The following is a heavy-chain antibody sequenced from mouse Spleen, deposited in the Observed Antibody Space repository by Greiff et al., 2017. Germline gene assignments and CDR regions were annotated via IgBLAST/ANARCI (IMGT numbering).Heavy chain of an antibody. CDR2: INPNNGGT. Sequence: VQLKESGPELVKPGASVKMSCKASGYTFTDYNMHWVKQSHGKSLEWIGYINPNNGGTSYNQKFKGKATLTVNKSSSTAYMELRSLTSEDSAVYYCARREGYGNWFAYWGQGTLVTVSA. CDR1: GYTFTDYN. J-gene: IGHJ3*01. V-gene: IGHV1-22*01. CDR3: ARREGYGNWFAY. D-gene: IGHD2-1*01.